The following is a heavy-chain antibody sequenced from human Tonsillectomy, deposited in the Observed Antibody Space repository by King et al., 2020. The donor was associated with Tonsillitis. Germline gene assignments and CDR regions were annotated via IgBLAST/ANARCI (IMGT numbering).Heavy chain of an antibody. Sequence: VQLVESGGGLVQPGGSLRLSCAASGFSFSNYAMNWVRQAPGKGLEWVSGISASGGSTYYADSVKGRFTISRDNSKNTLYLQMNSLRAEDTAVYYCAKAAYTYYYYYMDGWGTGTTVTVSS. J-gene: IGHJ6*03. CDR1: GFSFSNYA. CDR2: ISASGGST. CDR3: AKAAYTYYYYYMDG. V-gene: IGHV3-23*04. D-gene: IGHD4-11*01.